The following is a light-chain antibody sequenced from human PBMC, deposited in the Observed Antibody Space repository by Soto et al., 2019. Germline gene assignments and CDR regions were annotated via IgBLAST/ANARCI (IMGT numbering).Light chain of an antibody. V-gene: IGKV3-11*01. Sequence: EIVLTQSPATLSLSPGERATLSCSASQSVSSYLAWYQQKPGQAPRLLIYDASNRATGIPARFSGSGSGTDFTLTISSLEPGDFAVYYCQQRSNWPLYTFGQGTKLEIK. CDR1: QSVSSY. CDR3: QQRSNWPLYT. CDR2: DAS. J-gene: IGKJ2*01.